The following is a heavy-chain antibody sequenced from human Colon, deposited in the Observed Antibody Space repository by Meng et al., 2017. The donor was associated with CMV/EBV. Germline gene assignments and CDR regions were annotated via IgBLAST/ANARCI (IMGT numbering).Heavy chain of an antibody. CDR2: IDTSNRL. CDR1: GFNFSSYE. CDR3: AREGVGPPGWFDP. D-gene: IGHD1-14*01. J-gene: IGHJ5*02. V-gene: IGHV3-48*03. Sequence: GESLKISCAASGFNFSSYEINWLRQSPGKGLEWLSHIDTSNRLYYADSVKGRFTISRNNAKNSAYLQMNYLRADDTGVYYCAREGVGPPGWFDPWGQDTLVTVSS.